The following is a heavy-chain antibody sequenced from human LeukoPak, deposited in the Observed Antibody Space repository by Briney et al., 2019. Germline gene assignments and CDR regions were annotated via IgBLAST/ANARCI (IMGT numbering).Heavy chain of an antibody. CDR1: GGTFSSYA. CDR2: IIPILGIA. Sequence: ASANVSCKASGGTFSSYAISWVRQAPGQGLEWMGRIIPILGIANYAQKFQGRVTITADKSTSTAYMELSSLRSEDTAVYYCARDRHYYDSSGYFSDYWGQGTLVTVSS. CDR3: ARDRHYYDSSGYFSDY. V-gene: IGHV1-69*04. J-gene: IGHJ4*02. D-gene: IGHD3-22*01.